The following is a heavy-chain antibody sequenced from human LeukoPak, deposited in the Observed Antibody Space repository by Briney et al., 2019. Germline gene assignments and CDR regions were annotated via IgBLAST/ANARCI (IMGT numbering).Heavy chain of an antibody. Sequence: GGSLRLSCAASGFTFSSYSMNWVRQAPGKGLEWVSSISSSSSYIYYADSVKGRFTISRDNAKNSLYLQMNSLRAEDTAVYYCARDKDDILTGYRLPDDYWGQGTLVTVSS. J-gene: IGHJ4*02. CDR2: ISSSSSYI. D-gene: IGHD3-9*01. CDR1: GFTFSSYS. V-gene: IGHV3-21*01. CDR3: ARDKDDILTGYRLPDDY.